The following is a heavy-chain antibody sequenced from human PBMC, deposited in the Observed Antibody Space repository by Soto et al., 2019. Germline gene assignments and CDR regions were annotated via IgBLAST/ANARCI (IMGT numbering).Heavy chain of an antibody. Sequence: PGGSLRLSCAASGFTFSSYGMHWVRQAPGKGLEWVAVISYDGSNKYYADSVKGRFTISRDNSKNTLYLQMNSLRAEDTAVYYCAKESATVTYYYYGMDVWGPGTTVTVSS. D-gene: IGHD4-17*01. CDR2: ISYDGSNK. J-gene: IGHJ6*02. CDR1: GFTFSSYG. CDR3: AKESATVTYYYYGMDV. V-gene: IGHV3-30*18.